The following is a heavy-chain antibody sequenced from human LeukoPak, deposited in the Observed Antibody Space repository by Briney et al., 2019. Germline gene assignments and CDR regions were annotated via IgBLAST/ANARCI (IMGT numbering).Heavy chain of an antibody. J-gene: IGHJ4*02. Sequence: ASVKVSCKASGYTFTSYYMHWVRQAPGQGLEWMGIINPSGGSTSYAQKFQGRVTMTRDTSTSTVYMELSSLRSEDTAVYYCARGLANYDFWSGSGDYFDYWGQGTLVTVSS. V-gene: IGHV1-46*01. CDR1: GYTFTSYY. CDR2: INPSGGST. CDR3: ARGLANYDFWSGSGDYFDY. D-gene: IGHD3-3*01.